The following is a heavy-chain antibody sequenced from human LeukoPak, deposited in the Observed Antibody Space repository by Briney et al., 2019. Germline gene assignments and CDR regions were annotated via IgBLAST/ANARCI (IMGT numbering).Heavy chain of an antibody. CDR2: ISGSGGST. Sequence: GGSLRLSCAASGFTFTTYWMSWVRQAPGKGLEWVSAISGSGGSTYYADSVKGRFTISRDNSKNTLYLQMNSLRAEDTAVYYCARAGYCSSTSCFSLAAFDIWGQGTMVTVSS. CDR1: GFTFTTYW. V-gene: IGHV3-23*01. J-gene: IGHJ3*02. D-gene: IGHD2-2*01. CDR3: ARAGYCSSTSCFSLAAFDI.